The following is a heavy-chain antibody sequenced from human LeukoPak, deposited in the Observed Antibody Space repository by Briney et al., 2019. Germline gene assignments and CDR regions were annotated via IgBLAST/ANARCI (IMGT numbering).Heavy chain of an antibody. CDR3: ASLLGGVIAISDRAFGY. CDR1: GGSISSGGYY. J-gene: IGHJ4*02. D-gene: IGHD3-16*02. V-gene: IGHV4-30-2*01. CDR2: IYHSGST. Sequence: SETLSLTCTVSGGSISSGGYYWSWIRQPPGKGLEWIGYIYHSGSTYYNPSLKSRVTISVDRSKNQFSLKLSSVTAADTAVYYCASLLGGVIAISDRAFGYWGQGTLVTVSS.